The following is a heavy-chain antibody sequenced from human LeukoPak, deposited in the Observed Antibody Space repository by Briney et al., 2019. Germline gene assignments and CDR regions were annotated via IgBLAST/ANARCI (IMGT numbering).Heavy chain of an antibody. CDR2: ISSSSSYI. CDR3: ARDLVSTVTNYFDY. V-gene: IGHV3-21*01. J-gene: IGHJ4*02. Sequence: GGSLRLSCAASGFTFSSYTMNWVRQAPGKGLEWVSSISSSSSYIYYADSVKGRFTISRDNAKNPLYLQMSSLRAEDTAVYYCARDLVSTVTNYFDYWGQGTLVTVSS. D-gene: IGHD4-17*01. CDR1: GFTFSSYT.